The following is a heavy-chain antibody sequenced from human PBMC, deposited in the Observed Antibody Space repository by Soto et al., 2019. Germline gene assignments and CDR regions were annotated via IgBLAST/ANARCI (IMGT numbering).Heavy chain of an antibody. CDR3: ARALYCTSTSCNIAVSVLGMDV. Sequence: QVQLVESGGGVVQPGRSLRLSCAASGFTFSTYALHWVRQAPGKGLEWVSVISYDGSNKYFAASVKGRFTLSRDNSKNTAYLQMNSLRPEDTAVYYCARALYCTSTSCNIAVSVLGMDVWGQGTTVTVSS. CDR2: ISYDGSNK. V-gene: IGHV3-30-3*01. J-gene: IGHJ6*02. CDR1: GFTFSTYA. D-gene: IGHD2-2*01.